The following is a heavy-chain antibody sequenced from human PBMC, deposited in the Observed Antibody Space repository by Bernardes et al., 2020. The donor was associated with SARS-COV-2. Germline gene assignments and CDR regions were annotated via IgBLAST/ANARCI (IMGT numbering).Heavy chain of an antibody. Sequence: SETLSLTCTVSGGSISSGDYYWSWIRQPPGKGLEWIGYIYYSGSTYYNPSLKSRATISVDTSKNQFSLKLSSVTAADTAVYYCARGIPQSITIFGVVIPGNWFDPWGQGTLVTVSS. CDR1: GGSISSGDYY. V-gene: IGHV4-30-4*01. D-gene: IGHD3-3*01. CDR3: ARGIPQSITIFGVVIPGNWFDP. J-gene: IGHJ5*02. CDR2: IYYSGST.